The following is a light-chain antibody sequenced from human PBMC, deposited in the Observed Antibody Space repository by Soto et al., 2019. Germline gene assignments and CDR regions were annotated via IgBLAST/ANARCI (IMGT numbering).Light chain of an antibody. V-gene: IGLV2-14*01. Sequence: QSALTQPASVSGSPGQSITISCTGTSSDVGYNYVSWYQQHPGKVPKLMIYEVTNRPSGVSNRFSGSKSGNTASLTISGLQAEDEADYYCSSYTDMNTVFGGGTKLTVL. CDR1: SSDVGYNY. CDR3: SSYTDMNTV. CDR2: EVT. J-gene: IGLJ3*02.